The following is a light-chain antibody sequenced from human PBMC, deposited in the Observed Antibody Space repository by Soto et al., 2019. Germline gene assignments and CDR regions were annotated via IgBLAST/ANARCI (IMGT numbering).Light chain of an antibody. CDR3: QTWGTGGV. CDR2: LNSDGSH. J-gene: IGLJ3*02. V-gene: IGLV4-69*01. CDR1: SGHSSYA. Sequence: QPVLTQSPSASASLGASVKLTFTLSSGHSSYAIAWHQQQPEKGPRYLMKLNSDGSHSKGDGIPDRFSGSSSGAERYLTISSLQSEDEADYYCQTWGTGGVFGGGTKLTVL.